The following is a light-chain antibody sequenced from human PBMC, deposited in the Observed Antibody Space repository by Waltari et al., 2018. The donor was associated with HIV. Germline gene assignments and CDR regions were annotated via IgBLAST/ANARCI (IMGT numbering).Light chain of an antibody. V-gene: IGLV1-40*01. CDR3: QSYDSGLGGV. CDR2: DNN. Sequence: QSVLTQPPSVSGAPGQSVTIPCPGGNSNIGADYAVHWSRQLPGTAPKLLIYDNNNRPSGVPDRFSGSKSGTSASLAITGLQAEDEADYYCQSYDSGLGGVFGGGTKLIVL. J-gene: IGLJ2*01. CDR1: NSNIGADYA.